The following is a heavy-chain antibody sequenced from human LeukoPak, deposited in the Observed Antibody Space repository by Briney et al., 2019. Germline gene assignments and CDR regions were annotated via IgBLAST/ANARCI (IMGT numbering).Heavy chain of an antibody. J-gene: IGHJ4*02. Sequence: GESLKISCKGSGYRFSNYWIAWVRQMPGKGLEWMGIVYPGDSEIRYSPSSHGQLTISGDKSISTAYLQWSSLKASDTAIYYCARLPYCGGDCHYSSYFDYWGQGTLVTVSS. D-gene: IGHD2-21*02. CDR2: VYPGDSEI. CDR1: GYRFSNYW. V-gene: IGHV5-51*01. CDR3: ARLPYCGGDCHYSSYFDY.